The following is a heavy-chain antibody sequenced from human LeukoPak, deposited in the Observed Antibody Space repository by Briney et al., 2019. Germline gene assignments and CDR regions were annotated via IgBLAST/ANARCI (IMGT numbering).Heavy chain of an antibody. CDR3: ASVDTLNVPAAILFSSRFDY. CDR2: ISGSGGST. CDR1: GFTFSSYA. D-gene: IGHD2-2*02. Sequence: QPGGSLRLSCAASGFTFSSYAMSWVRQAPGKGLEWVSAISGSGGSTYYADSVKGRFTISRDNSKNTLYLQMNSLRAEDTAVYYCASVDTLNVPAAILFSSRFDYWGQGTLVTVSS. V-gene: IGHV3-23*01. J-gene: IGHJ4*02.